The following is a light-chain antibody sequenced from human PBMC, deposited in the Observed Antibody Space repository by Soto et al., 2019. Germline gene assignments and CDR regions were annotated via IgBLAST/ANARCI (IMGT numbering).Light chain of an antibody. CDR3: RQNYITPYT. CDR1: HSISNF. V-gene: IGKV1-39*01. Sequence: DIQMTQSPSLSVSVGDKVTITCRASHSISNFLNWYQQKPGKAPKLLIYASFNLQSGVPSTFSGSASGTDLTLTISRLQPEDFATYYWRQNYITPYTFGQGTKLEIK. J-gene: IGKJ2*01. CDR2: ASF.